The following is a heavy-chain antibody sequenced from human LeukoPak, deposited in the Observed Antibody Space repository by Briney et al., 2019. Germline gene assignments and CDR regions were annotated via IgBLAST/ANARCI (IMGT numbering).Heavy chain of an antibody. Sequence: SETLSLTCTVSGGSISSSSYYWGWIRQPPGKGLEWIGSIYYSGTTYYNPSLKNRVTISVDTSKNQSSLKLTSVTAADTAVYFCARHSQPKYTYGHNFDYWGQGTLVTVSS. D-gene: IGHD5-18*01. CDR3: ARHSQPKYTYGHNFDY. CDR1: GGSISSSSYY. CDR2: IYYSGTT. V-gene: IGHV4-39*01. J-gene: IGHJ4*02.